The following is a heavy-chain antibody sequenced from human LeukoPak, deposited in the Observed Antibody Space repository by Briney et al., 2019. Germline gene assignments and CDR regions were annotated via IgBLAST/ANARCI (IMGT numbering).Heavy chain of an antibody. D-gene: IGHD4-11*01. J-gene: IGHJ4*02. CDR2: ISTSGGNT. CDR3: AMATLTTVTPIDY. CDR1: GFTFSSYA. Sequence: GGTLRLSCAASGFTFSSYAMSWVRQAPGKGLEWVSGISTSGGNTDYADSVKGRFTISRDNSKNTLSLQMNSLRADDTAVYYCAMATLTTVTPIDYWGQGTLVTVSS. V-gene: IGHV3-23*01.